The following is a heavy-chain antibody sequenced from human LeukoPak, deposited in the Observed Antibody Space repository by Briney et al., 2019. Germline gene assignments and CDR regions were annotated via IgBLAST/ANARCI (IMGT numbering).Heavy chain of an antibody. V-gene: IGHV4-38-2*01. CDR2: IYYSGST. D-gene: IGHD2-15*01. J-gene: IGHJ4*02. CDR1: GYSISRGYY. CDR3: ARHSEGVVVVAAVHFDY. Sequence: PSETLSLTCGVSGYSISRGYYWGWIRQPPGKGLEWIGSIYYSGSTYYNPSLKSRVTISVDTSKNQFSLKLSSVTAADTAVYYCARHSEGVVVVAAVHFDYWGQGTLVTVSS.